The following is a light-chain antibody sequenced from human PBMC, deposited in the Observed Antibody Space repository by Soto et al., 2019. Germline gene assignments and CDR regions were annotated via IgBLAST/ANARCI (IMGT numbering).Light chain of an antibody. CDR1: QILVHSDGIAY. CDR2: KVS. Sequence: DGVMTQSPLSLPVTLGQPASISCRSNQILVHSDGIAYFSWFQQRPGRSPRRLIYKVSNRASGVPARFSGSGSGTDFALKISRVEAEDVGVYYCMQGTHWPITFGQGTRLEI. V-gene: IGKV2-30*02. J-gene: IGKJ5*01. CDR3: MQGTHWPIT.